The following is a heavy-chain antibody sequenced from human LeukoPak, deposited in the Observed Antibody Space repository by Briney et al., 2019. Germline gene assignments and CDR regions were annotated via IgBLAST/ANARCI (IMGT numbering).Heavy chain of an antibody. CDR1: GDSVSSNSAA. V-gene: IGHV6-1*01. CDR2: TRYRSKWYI. CDR3: AGGSQSSGYGFDI. D-gene: IGHD6-19*01. Sequence: SQTLSLTCAISGDSVSSNSAAWNWIRQSPSRGLEWLGRTRYRSKWYIDYAGSVRSRITINPDTSKNQFSLQLNSVTPEDTAVYYCAGGSQSSGYGFDIWGQGTMVTVSS. J-gene: IGHJ3*02.